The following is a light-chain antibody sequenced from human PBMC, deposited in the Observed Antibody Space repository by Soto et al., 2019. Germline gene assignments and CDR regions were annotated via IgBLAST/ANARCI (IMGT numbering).Light chain of an antibody. CDR2: EAS. Sequence: DIGLTQSPSTLSSSAGDRAIIACRASQSISSCLAWYQKKPGKAPILLIYEASILAVGIPSRFGGSGSGTDFTLTISSLQPDDFAAYYCQHYYNCPLTFGGGTKVEI. CDR3: QHYYNCPLT. CDR1: QSISSC. V-gene: IGKV1-5*01. J-gene: IGKJ4*01.